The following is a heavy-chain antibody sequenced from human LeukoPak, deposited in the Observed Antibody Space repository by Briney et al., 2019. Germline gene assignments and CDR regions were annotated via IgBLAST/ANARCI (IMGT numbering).Heavy chain of an antibody. D-gene: IGHD3-22*01. V-gene: IGHV1-69*05. CDR3: ARAPYDSSGYSKFDY. J-gene: IGHJ4*02. Sequence: SVKVSCKASGGTFSSYAISWVRQAPGQGLEWMGRIIPIFGTANYAQKFQGRVTITTDESTSTAYMELSSLRSEDTAVYYCARAPYDSSGYSKFDYWGQGTLVTVSS. CDR1: GGTFSSYA. CDR2: IIPIFGTA.